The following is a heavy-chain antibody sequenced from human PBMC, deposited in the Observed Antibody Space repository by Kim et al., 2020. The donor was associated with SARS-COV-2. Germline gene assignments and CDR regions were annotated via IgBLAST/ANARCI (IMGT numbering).Heavy chain of an antibody. V-gene: IGHV1-69*01. Sequence: TPNYAHKFQGGVTITADESTRTAYMDLSSLRSDDTAVYYCANRLGNYFDYWGQGTPVTVSS. CDR2: TP. CDR3: ANRLGNYFDY. J-gene: IGHJ4*02. D-gene: IGHD1-26*01.